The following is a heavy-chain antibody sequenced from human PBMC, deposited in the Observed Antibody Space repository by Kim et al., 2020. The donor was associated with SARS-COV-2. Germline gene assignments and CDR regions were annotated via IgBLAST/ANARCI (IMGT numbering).Heavy chain of an antibody. D-gene: IGHD2-2*01. V-gene: IGHV3-23*01. J-gene: IGHJ4*02. CDR2: ISAPGAST. CDR3: TKPTALRGAYDS. CDR1: GFTFRNFA. Sequence: GGSLRLSCAASGFTFRNFAMTWVRQAPGKGLEWVSTISAPGASTYYADSVKGRFTITRDNSKNMLYLQMNSLRAQETAIYYCTKPTALRGAYDSWGQGTLVTVSS.